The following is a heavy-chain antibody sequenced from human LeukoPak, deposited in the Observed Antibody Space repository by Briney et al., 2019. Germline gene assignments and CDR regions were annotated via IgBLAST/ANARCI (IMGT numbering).Heavy chain of an antibody. J-gene: IGHJ4*02. D-gene: IGHD2-8*02. Sequence: GESLKISCKGSGYSFTSYWIGWVRQMLGKGLEWMGIIYPADSDTRYSPSFQGQVTISADKSISTAYLQWSSLKASDTAMYYCATASYCTGGSCYFDYWGQGTLVTVSS. CDR2: IYPADSDT. CDR3: ATASYCTGGSCYFDY. V-gene: IGHV5-51*01. CDR1: GYSFTSYW.